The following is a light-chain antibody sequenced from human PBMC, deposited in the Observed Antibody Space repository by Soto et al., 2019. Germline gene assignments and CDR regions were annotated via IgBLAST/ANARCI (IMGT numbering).Light chain of an antibody. CDR3: QQSYNTPLT. J-gene: IGKJ4*01. Sequence: DIQMTQSPSSLSASVGDRVTITCRASQSISSYLNWYQQKPGKAPKLLIYAASSLQSGVSLRFIGSGSGTDFTLTNSSLQPEDVATYYCQQSYNTPLTFGGGTKVEIK. CDR2: AAS. V-gene: IGKV1-39*01. CDR1: QSISSY.